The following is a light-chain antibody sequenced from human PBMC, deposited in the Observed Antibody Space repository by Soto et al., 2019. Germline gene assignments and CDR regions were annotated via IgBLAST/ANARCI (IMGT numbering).Light chain of an antibody. Sequence: EIVMTQSPATLSVSPGERATISCRASQSVTSNLAWYQQKPGRAPRLLIYGASTRATGIPARFSGSGSGTEFTLTISNLQSEDFALYYCQHYFNWPYTFGQGTKVDIK. J-gene: IGKJ2*01. CDR2: GAS. V-gene: IGKV3-15*01. CDR3: QHYFNWPYT. CDR1: QSVTSN.